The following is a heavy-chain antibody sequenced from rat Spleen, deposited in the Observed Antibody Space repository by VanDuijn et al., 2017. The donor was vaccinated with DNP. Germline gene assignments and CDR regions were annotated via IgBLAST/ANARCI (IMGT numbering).Heavy chain of an antibody. CDR2: ISYGCIT. D-gene: IGHD1-4*01. Sequence: EVQLQESGPGLVKPSQSLSLTCSVTDYSITSTYWAWIRKFPGNKMEWVGHISYGCITSYTPSLKSRISITRDTSNNQFFLQLNSVTTEDTATYYGARTSGFDYWGQGVMVTVSS. V-gene: IGHV3-1*01. CDR1: DYSITSTY. J-gene: IGHJ2*01. CDR3: ARTSGFDY.